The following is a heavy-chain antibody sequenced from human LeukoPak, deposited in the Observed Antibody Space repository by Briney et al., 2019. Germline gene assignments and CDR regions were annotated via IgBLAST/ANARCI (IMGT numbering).Heavy chain of an antibody. CDR1: GYTFTGYY. CDR2: INPNSGGT. V-gene: IGHV1-2*02. J-gene: IGHJ4*02. Sequence: EASVTVSCKASGYTFTGYYMHWVRQAPGQGLEWMGWINPNSGGTNYAQKFQGRVTMTRDTSISTAYMELSRLRSDDTAVYYCASLAFMVRGEKPFDYWGQGTLVTVSS. CDR3: ASLAFMVRGEKPFDY. D-gene: IGHD3-10*01.